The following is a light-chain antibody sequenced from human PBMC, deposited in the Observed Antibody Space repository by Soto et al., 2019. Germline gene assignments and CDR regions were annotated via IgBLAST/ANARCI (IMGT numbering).Light chain of an antibody. CDR3: CSYAGNYTFV. V-gene: IGLV2-11*01. J-gene: IGLJ2*01. CDR1: SSDVGGYNY. CDR2: AVS. Sequence: SALTQPRSVCGSPGQSVTISCTGTSSDVGGYNYVSWYQQHPGKAPKLMIYAVSKRPSGVPDRFSGSKSGNTASLTISGLQAEDEADYYCCSYAGNYTFVFGGGTKVTVL.